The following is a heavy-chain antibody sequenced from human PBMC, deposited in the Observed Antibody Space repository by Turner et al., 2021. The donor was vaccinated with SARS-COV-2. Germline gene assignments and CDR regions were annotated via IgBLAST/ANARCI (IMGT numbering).Heavy chain of an antibody. CDR3: ARARWHYYDSSGYYPDAFDI. V-gene: IGHV3-21*01. CDR2: ISSRSSYI. J-gene: IGHJ3*02. D-gene: IGHD3-22*01. Sequence: EVQLVESGGGLVKPGGSLRLSCAASGFPFSSYSMNWVRQSPGKGLEWVSSISSRSSYIYYADSVKGRFTISRDNAKNSLYLQMNSLRAEDTAVYYCARARWHYYDSSGYYPDAFDIWGQGTMVTVSS. CDR1: GFPFSSYS.